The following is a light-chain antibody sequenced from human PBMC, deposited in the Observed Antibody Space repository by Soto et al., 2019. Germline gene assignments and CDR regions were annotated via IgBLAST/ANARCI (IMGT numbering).Light chain of an antibody. CDR3: QQCLSWPIT. CDR1: QTVGRF. CDR2: DAS. V-gene: IGKV3-11*01. Sequence: DIVLTQSPATLSLSPGDRVTISCRASQTVGRFLSWYQHSPGQGPRLLVYDASNRPTGVPARFSGSGSETDFTLTISSLEPEDFAVYYCQQCLSWPITFGQGTRLEIK. J-gene: IGKJ5*01.